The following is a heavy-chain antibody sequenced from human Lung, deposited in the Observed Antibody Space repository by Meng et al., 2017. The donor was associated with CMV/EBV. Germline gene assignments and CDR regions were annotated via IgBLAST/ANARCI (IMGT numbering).Heavy chain of an antibody. D-gene: IGHD3-10*01. CDR1: GDSITNHNW. V-gene: IGHV4-4*02. Sequence: QVGLRGSGPGLVKPSETLSLTCAVSGDSITNHNWWAWVRQPPGKGLEWIGEIPHRGSSAYNPSLKSRVSMSIDKSKNQFSLKLTSVTAADTAVYHCLRRSGGSVWGQGTLVTVSS. CDR2: IPHRGSS. J-gene: IGHJ1*01. CDR3: LRRSGGSV.